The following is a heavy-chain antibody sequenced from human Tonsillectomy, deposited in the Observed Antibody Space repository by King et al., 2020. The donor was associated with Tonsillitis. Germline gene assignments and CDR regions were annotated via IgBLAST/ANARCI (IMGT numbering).Heavy chain of an antibody. CDR1: GGSINNYY. CDR2: IYYSGST. D-gene: IGHD3-16*02. J-gene: IGHJ5*02. CDR3: ARAEWGVIETTWFDP. Sequence: VQLQESGPGLVKPSETLSLTCTVSGGSINNYYWSWIRQPPGKGLEWIGYIYYSGSTNYNPSLKSRVTISVDTSKNQFSLKLSSVTAADTAVYYCARAEWGVIETTWFDPWGQGTLVTVSS. V-gene: IGHV4-59*01.